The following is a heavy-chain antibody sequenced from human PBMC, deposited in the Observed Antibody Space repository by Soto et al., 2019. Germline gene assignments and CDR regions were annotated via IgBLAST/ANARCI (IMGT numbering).Heavy chain of an antibody. Sequence: GESLKISCKGSGYNFHTYWIAWVRQMPGKGLEWMGFIYPHASDTRYSPSFRGQVTIPADKSINTAYLQWTSLKASDTAIYFCARPTDYHYCMQVWGQGTTVTVSS. CDR2: IYPHASDT. V-gene: IGHV5-51*01. CDR1: GYNFHTYW. CDR3: ARPTDYHYCMQV. J-gene: IGHJ6*02. D-gene: IGHD4-17*01.